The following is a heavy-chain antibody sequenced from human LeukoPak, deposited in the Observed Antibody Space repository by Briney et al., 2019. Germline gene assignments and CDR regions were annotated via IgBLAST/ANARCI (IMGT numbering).Heavy chain of an antibody. CDR1: GFTFSSYA. CDR3: AMYCSSTSCQEADYYYGMDV. V-gene: IGHV3-30-3*01. D-gene: IGHD2-2*01. Sequence: PGGSLRLSCAASGFTFSSYAMHWVRQAPGKGLEWVAVISYDGSNKYYADSVKGRFTISRDNSKNTLYLQMNSLRAEDTAVYYCAMYCSSTSCQEADYYYGMDVWGQGTTVTVSS. CDR2: ISYDGSNK. J-gene: IGHJ6*02.